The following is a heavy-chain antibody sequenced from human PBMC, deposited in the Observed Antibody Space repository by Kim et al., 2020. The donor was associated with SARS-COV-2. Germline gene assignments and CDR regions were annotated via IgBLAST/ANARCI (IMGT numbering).Heavy chain of an antibody. CDR2: IYYSGST. J-gene: IGHJ5*02. Sequence: SETLSLTCTVSGGSISSSSYYWGWIRQPPGKGLEWIGSIYYSGSTYYNPSLKSRVTISVDTSKNQFSLKLSSVTAADTAVYYCARTIMITFGGVIRFDP. D-gene: IGHD3-16*02. CDR3: ARTIMITFGGVIRFDP. V-gene: IGHV4-39*07. CDR1: GGSISSSSYY.